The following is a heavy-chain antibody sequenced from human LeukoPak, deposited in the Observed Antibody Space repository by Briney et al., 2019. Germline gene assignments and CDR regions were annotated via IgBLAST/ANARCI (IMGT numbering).Heavy chain of an antibody. Sequence: SETLSLACTVSGGSVSTYYWSWIRQPAGKGLEWIGRNYTSESSRYNPSLKSRVTMSVDTSKNQISLNLTSVTAADTAVYYCASLSPPIDFWGQGILVTVSS. CDR3: ASLSPPIDF. V-gene: IGHV4-4*07. CDR1: GGSVSTYY. CDR2: NYTSESS. J-gene: IGHJ4*02. D-gene: IGHD3-16*01.